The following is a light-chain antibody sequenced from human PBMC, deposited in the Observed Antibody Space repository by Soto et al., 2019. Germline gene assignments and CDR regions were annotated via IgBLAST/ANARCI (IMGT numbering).Light chain of an antibody. CDR1: QSVYTN. J-gene: IGKJ4*01. V-gene: IGKV3-15*01. CDR2: GAS. CDR3: QQYNNWPLT. Sequence: EIAMTQSPATLSVSPGERATLSCRASQSVYTNLAWYQQKPGQAPRLLIYGASTRSTGIPARFSGSGSGTAFNVSISSLQLEDFAVYYWQQYNNWPLTFGGGTKVEIK.